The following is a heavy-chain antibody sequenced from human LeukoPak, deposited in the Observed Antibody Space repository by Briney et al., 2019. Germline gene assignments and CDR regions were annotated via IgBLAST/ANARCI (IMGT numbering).Heavy chain of an antibody. V-gene: IGHV4-39*02. D-gene: IGHD2-8*01. CDR3: ARLNTNAYPYFFDY. J-gene: IGHJ4*02. CDR2: VFYSGST. CDR1: GGSISNSSYY. Sequence: SETLSLTCTVSGGSISNSSYYWGWIRQPPGKGLEWIGSVFYSGSTYYNPSLKSRVTIYVDKSKNHFSLKLSSVTAADAALYYCARLNTNAYPYFFDYWGQGTLVTVSS.